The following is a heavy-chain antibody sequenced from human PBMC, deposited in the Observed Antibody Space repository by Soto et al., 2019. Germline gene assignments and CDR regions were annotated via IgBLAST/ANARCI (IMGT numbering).Heavy chain of an antibody. V-gene: IGHV5-51*01. Sequence: PGESLKISCKGSGYSFTSYWIGWVRQMPGKGLEWMGIIYPGDSDTRYSPSFQGQVTISADKSISTAYLQWSSLKASDTAMYYCARLSNYDSSGYYNHYFDYWGQGTLVTVSS. CDR3: ARLSNYDSSGYYNHYFDY. J-gene: IGHJ4*02. CDR2: IYPGDSDT. CDR1: GYSFTSYW. D-gene: IGHD3-22*01.